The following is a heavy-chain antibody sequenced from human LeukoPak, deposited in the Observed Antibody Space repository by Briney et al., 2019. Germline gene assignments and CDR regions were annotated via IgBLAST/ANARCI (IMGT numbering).Heavy chain of an antibody. Sequence: SGTLSLTCAVSADSISSSKWWSWVRQAPGKGLEWIGEIHHGGSSNYNPSLKSRVTISIDKSKNQFSLKLSSVTAADTAVYYCARESNINNWFDPWGQGTLVTVSS. CDR2: IHHGGSS. D-gene: IGHD2/OR15-2a*01. J-gene: IGHJ5*02. CDR3: ARESNINNWFDP. V-gene: IGHV4-4*02. CDR1: ADSISSSKW.